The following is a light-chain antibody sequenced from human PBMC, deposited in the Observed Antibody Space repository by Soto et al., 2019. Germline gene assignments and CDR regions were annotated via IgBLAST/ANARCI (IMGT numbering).Light chain of an antibody. J-gene: IGLJ2*01. V-gene: IGLV1-36*01. CDR2: YDN. CDR3: AAWDDSLNAVL. CDR1: SSNIGNNA. Sequence: QSVLTQPPSVSEAPGQRVTISCSGISSNIGNNAVNWYQQLPGKAPRLLIYYDNLLPSGVSDRFSGSKSGTSASLAISGLQSEDEADYSCAAWDDSLNAVLFGGGTKLTVL.